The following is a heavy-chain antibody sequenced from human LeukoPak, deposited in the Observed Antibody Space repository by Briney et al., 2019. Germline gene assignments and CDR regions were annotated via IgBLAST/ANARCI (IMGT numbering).Heavy chain of an antibody. J-gene: IGHJ4*02. CDR2: IWYDGSNK. D-gene: IGHD3-10*01. Sequence: GGSLRLSCAASGFTFSSYAMHWVRQAPGKGLEWVAVIWYDGSNKYYADSVKGRFTISRDNSKNTLYLQMNSLRAEDTALYYCARALSSMVRGVLAYWGQGTLVTVSS. CDR1: GFTFSSYA. V-gene: IGHV3-33*08. CDR3: ARALSSMVRGVLAY.